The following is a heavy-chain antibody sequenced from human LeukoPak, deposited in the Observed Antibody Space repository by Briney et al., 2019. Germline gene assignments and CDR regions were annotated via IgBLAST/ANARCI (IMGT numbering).Heavy chain of an antibody. CDR2: LHNSGTT. CDR3: ARDRSRTFDY. Sequence: SETLSLTCTVSGGSITIDYWSWIRQPAGKGLEWIGRLHNSGTTKYNSSLESRVTMSLDTSKNQISLKVTSVTAADTAVYYCARDRSRTFDYWGQGILVTVSP. D-gene: IGHD1-7*01. J-gene: IGHJ4*02. CDR1: GGSITIDY. V-gene: IGHV4-4*07.